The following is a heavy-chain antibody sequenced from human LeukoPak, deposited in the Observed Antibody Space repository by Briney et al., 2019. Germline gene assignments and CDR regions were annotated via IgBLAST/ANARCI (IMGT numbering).Heavy chain of an antibody. V-gene: IGHV3-15*01. Sequence: PGGSLSLSCAASGFTFSNAWMSWVRQAPGKGLEWVGRIKSKTDGGTTDYAAPVKGRFTISRDDSKNTLYLQMNSLKTEDTAVYYCTTSYCSSTSCASYYFDYWGQGTLVTVSS. D-gene: IGHD2-2*01. CDR3: TTSYCSSTSCASYYFDY. J-gene: IGHJ4*02. CDR2: IKSKTDGGTT. CDR1: GFTFSNAW.